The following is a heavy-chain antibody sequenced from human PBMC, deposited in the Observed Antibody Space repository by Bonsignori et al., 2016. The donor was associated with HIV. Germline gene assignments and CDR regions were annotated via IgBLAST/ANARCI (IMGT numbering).Heavy chain of an antibody. CDR2: IYHSGST. D-gene: IGHD6-19*01. CDR1: NASIKDSVYY. V-gene: IGHV4-39*01. J-gene: IGHJ3*02. CDR3: TRSYASGWYGLSAFDI. Sequence: QVQLQESGPGLVKPSETLSLTCTVSNASIKDSVYYWAWIRQSPGTGLEWIASIYHSGSTYYNPSLRSRVTISVDTAKNQFFLNLRSVTAADTAIYYCTRSYASGWYGLSAFDIVGPGDNGDRLF.